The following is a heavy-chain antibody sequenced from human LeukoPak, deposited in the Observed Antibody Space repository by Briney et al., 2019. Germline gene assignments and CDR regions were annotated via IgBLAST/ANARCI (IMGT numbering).Heavy chain of an antibody. Sequence: SESLSLTCTVSGCSISSYYRSWIRQPAGKGLEWIGRIYTSGSTNYNPSLKSRVTMSVDTSKNQFSLKLSSVTAADTAVYYCARDRFGGEDYFDYWGQGTLVTVSS. CDR1: GCSISSYY. D-gene: IGHD2-21*01. CDR3: ARDRFGGEDYFDY. CDR2: IYTSGST. V-gene: IGHV4-4*07. J-gene: IGHJ4*02.